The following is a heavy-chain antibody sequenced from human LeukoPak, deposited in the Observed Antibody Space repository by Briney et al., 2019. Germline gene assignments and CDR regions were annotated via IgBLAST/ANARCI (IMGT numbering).Heavy chain of an antibody. CDR3: ARGAGARSYYYMDV. CDR1: GGTFSSYA. J-gene: IGHJ6*03. D-gene: IGHD1-26*01. V-gene: IGHV1-69*06. Sequence: SVKVSCKASGGTFSSYAISWVRQAPGQGLEWMGGIIPIFGTANYAQKFQGRVTITADKSTSTAYMELSSLRSEDTAVYYCARGAGARSYYYMDVWGKGTTVTVSS. CDR2: IIPIFGTA.